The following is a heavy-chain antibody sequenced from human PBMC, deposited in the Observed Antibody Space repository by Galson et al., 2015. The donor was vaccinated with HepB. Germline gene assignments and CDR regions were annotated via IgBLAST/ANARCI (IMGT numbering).Heavy chain of an antibody. CDR3: ARDHFTVVPAAIYVADYYYGMDV. V-gene: IGHV1-69*06. D-gene: IGHD2-2*01. CDR1: GGTFSSYA. J-gene: IGHJ6*02. Sequence: SVKVSCKASGGTFSSYAISWVRQAPGQGLEWMGGIIPIFGTANYAQKFQGRVTITADKSTSTAYMELSSLRSEDTAVYYCARDHFTVVPAAIYVADYYYGMDVWGQGTTVTVSS. CDR2: IIPIFGTA.